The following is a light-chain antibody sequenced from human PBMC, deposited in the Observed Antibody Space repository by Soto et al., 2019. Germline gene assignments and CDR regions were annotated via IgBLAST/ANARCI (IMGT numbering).Light chain of an antibody. J-gene: IGKJ4*01. V-gene: IGKV1-39*01. Sequence: DIQMTQSPSSLSASVGDRVTITCRASQSISDSLNWYQHKPGTAPKLLIYAASSLQSGVPSRFSGGGSGTDFTLTISSLQPEDFVTYFCQQSFSSPATFGGGTKVDIK. CDR1: QSISDS. CDR3: QQSFSSPAT. CDR2: AAS.